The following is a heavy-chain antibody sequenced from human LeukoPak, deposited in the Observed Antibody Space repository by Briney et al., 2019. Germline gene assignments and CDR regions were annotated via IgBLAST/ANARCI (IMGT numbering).Heavy chain of an antibody. Sequence: ASVKVSCKASGYTFTSYAMNWVRQAPGQGLEWMGWINANTGNATYAQGFTGRFVFSLDTSVSTAYLQISSLKTEDTAVYYCAGDPRVWQPSPHWFDPWGQGTLVTVSS. V-gene: IGHV7-4-1*02. CDR1: GYTFTSYA. D-gene: IGHD3-16*01. CDR3: AGDPRVWQPSPHWFDP. CDR2: INANTGNA. J-gene: IGHJ5*02.